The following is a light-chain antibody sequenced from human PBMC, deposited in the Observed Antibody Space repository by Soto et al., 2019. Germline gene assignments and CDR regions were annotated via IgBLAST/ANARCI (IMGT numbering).Light chain of an antibody. CDR2: EVS. CDR1: SSDVGSYNY. CDR3: SSYTSSSTL. J-gene: IGLJ1*01. Sequence: ALTQPASVSWSPGQSITISCTGTSSDVGSYNYVSWYQQHPGKAPKLMIYEVSDRPSGISSRFSGSKSGNTASLTISGLQTEDEADYYCSSYTSSSTLFGTGTKVTVL. V-gene: IGLV2-14*01.